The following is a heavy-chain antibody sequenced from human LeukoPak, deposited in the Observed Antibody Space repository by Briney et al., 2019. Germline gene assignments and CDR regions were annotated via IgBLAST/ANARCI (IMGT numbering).Heavy chain of an antibody. CDR2: ISSNGGST. CDR3: TRDGYCSSTTCVGYFDY. Sequence: PGGSLRLSCAASGFIFSTYTMHWVRQAPGKGLEYVAAISSNGGSTYYGNSVKGRFTISRDNFNNTVYLQMGSLRPEDMAVYYCTRDGYCSSTTCVGYFDYWGQGTLVTVSS. CDR1: GFIFSTYT. J-gene: IGHJ4*02. V-gene: IGHV3-64*01. D-gene: IGHD2-2*01.